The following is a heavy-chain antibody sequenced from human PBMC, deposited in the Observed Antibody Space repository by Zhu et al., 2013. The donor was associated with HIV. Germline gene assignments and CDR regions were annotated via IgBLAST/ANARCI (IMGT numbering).Heavy chain of an antibody. Sequence: HLVQSGGEVKKPGASVKVSCKASGYTFTGYYMHWVRQAPGQGLEWMGWINPNSGGTSNAQKFQGRVTMTRDTSITTSYMDLNRLISDDTAVYFCARERIGCSGSSCYFDSWGQGTLVTVSS. J-gene: IGHJ5*01. V-gene: IGHV1-2*02. CDR3: ARERIGCSGSSCYFDS. D-gene: IGHD2-2*01. CDR1: GYTFTGYY. CDR2: INPNSGGT.